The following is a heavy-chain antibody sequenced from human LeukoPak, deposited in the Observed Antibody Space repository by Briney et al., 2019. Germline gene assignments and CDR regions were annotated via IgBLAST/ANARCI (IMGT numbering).Heavy chain of an antibody. J-gene: IGHJ3*02. CDR1: GFNFTNYN. Sequence: PGGSLRLSCAASGFNFTNYNMNWVRQAPGKGLVWVSSIHSSSGSIYYADSLKGRFTISRDNAKNSLYLQMNSLRAEDTAVYYCARDLAWDAFDIWGQGTMVTVSS. V-gene: IGHV3-21*01. CDR2: IHSSSGSI. CDR3: ARDLAWDAFDI.